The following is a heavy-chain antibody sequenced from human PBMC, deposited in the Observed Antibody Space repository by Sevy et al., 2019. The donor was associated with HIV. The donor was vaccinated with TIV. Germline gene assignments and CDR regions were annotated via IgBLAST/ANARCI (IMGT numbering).Heavy chain of an antibody. CDR1: GDSISSSSYY. J-gene: IGHJ5*02. V-gene: IGHV4-39*01. CDR3: ARRRSGSSSGRWFDP. D-gene: IGHD6-6*01. CDR2: VYYTGIS. Sequence: SETLSLTCTVSGDSISSSSYYWGWIRQPPGKGLEWMGSVYYTGISFYTPSLKSRVTISVDTSKNQFSLKLTSVTAADTAVYYCARRRSGSSSGRWFDPWGQGALVTVSS.